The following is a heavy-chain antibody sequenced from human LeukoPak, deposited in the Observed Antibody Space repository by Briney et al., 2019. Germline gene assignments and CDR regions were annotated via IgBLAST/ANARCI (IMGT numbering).Heavy chain of an antibody. D-gene: IGHD3-10*01. CDR3: ARRIRGVNDAFDI. CDR2: ISHSGST. Sequence: SETLSLTCTVSGGSISSSNWWSWVRQPPGKGLEWIGEISHSGSTNYNPSHKSRVTVSVDTSKNQFALKLSSVTAADTAVYYCARRIRGVNDAFDIWGQGTIVTVSS. CDR1: GGSISSSNW. J-gene: IGHJ3*02. V-gene: IGHV4-4*02.